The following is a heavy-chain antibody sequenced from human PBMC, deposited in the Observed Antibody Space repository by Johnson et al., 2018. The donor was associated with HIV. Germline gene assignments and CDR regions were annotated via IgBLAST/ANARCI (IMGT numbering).Heavy chain of an antibody. CDR3: AKHSSSWYEDAFDI. Sequence: VQLVESGGGVVQPGRSLRLSCAASGFTLGSYAMSWVRQASGKGLQWVSSISGSGGSTYYADSVKGRFTISRDNSKNTLFLQMNSLRAEDTAVYYCAKHSSSWYEDAFDIWGQGTMVTVSS. J-gene: IGHJ3*02. D-gene: IGHD6-13*01. CDR1: GFTLGSYA. V-gene: IGHV3-23*04. CDR2: ISGSGGST.